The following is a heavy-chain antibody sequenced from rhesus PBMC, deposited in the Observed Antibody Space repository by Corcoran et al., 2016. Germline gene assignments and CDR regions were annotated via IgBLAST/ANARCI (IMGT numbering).Heavy chain of an antibody. D-gene: IGHD3-9*01. CDR3: ATRYYENDNGYYYKGGHGLDS. V-gene: IGHV1-111*02. CDR2: VDPEDGEP. J-gene: IGHJ6*01. CDR1: GFTFTAYY. Sequence: EVQLVQSGAAVKKHGASVTISCTASGFTFTAYYLHRVRQATGKGLEWRGRVDPEDGEPIYAQRCQDRVTITADTSTDTAYMELSSLRSEDTAVYYCATRYYENDNGYYYKGGHGLDSWGQGVVVTVSA.